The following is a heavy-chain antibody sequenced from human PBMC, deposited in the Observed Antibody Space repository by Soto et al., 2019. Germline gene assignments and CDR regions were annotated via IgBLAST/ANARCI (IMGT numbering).Heavy chain of an antibody. CDR1: GGSVSSGSYY. Sequence: PSETLSLTCTVSGGSVSSGSYYWSWIRQPPGKGLEWIGYIYYSGSTNYNPSLKSRVTISVDASKNQFSLKLSSVTAADTAVYYCARHDTCSGGDCYAPFDSWGQGTLVTVSS. D-gene: IGHD2-21*02. V-gene: IGHV4-61*01. CDR3: ARHDTCSGGDCYAPFDS. J-gene: IGHJ4*02. CDR2: IYYSGST.